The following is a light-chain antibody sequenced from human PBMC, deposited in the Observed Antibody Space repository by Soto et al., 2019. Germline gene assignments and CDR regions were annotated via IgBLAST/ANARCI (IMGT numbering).Light chain of an antibody. J-gene: IGKJ3*01. CDR1: QRNRCW. CDR2: DAS. V-gene: IGKV1-5*01. Sequence: DLQITQSPSTLASSLGNRGTNTFRARQRNRCWLAWYQQKPGKAPKLLIYDASSLESGVPSRFSGSGSGTEFTLTISSLQPDDFATYYCQQYNSYPFTFGPGTKVDIK. CDR3: QQYNSYPFT.